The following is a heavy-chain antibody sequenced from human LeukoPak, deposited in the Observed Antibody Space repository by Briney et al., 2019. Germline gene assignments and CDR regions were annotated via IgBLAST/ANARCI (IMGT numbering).Heavy chain of an antibody. Sequence: PGGSLRLSCAASGFTFSSYAMTWVRKAPGKGLEWVSVVSGSGGYTYYADSVKGRFTISRDNSKNTLYLQMNSLRAEDTAVYYCARVSEDYGDSAFDYWGQGTLVTVSS. V-gene: IGHV3-23*01. CDR1: GFTFSSYA. D-gene: IGHD4-17*01. J-gene: IGHJ4*02. CDR3: ARVSEDYGDSAFDY. CDR2: VSGSGGYT.